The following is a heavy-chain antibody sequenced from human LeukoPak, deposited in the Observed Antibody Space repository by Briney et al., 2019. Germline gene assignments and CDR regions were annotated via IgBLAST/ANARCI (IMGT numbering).Heavy chain of an antibody. J-gene: IGHJ4*02. V-gene: IGHV3-15*01. Sequence: GGSLRLSCAASGFTFNNAWMSWVRQAPGKGLEWVGRIKSKSDGGRADYAAPVKARFTISRDDSQNTLYLQMNSLKTEDTATYYCTTYYYDSSGYYLGFDYWGQGTLVTVSS. CDR2: IKSKSDGGRA. CDR1: GFTFNNAW. D-gene: IGHD3-22*01. CDR3: TTYYYDSSGYYLGFDY.